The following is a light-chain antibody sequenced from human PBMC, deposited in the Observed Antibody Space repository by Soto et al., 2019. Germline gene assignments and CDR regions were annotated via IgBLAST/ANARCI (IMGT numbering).Light chain of an antibody. CDR2: GAF. CDR3: QQYNDWPPIFT. Sequence: EIVMTQSPGTLSVSLGESVTLSCRASRSDDTNIAWYQHKPGQAPRLLVYGAFTRATDIPARFSGSGSGTEFMLTISSLQSEDSAVYYCQQYNDWPPIFTFGQGTKVDLK. V-gene: IGKV3D-15*01. J-gene: IGKJ3*01. CDR1: RSDDTN.